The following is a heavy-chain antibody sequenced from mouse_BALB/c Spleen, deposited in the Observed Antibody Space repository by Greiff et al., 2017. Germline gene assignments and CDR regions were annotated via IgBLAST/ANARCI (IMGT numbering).Heavy chain of an antibody. CDR3: AREGDDGYYDAMDY. J-gene: IGHJ4*01. CDR1: GFTFSSFG. V-gene: IGHV5-17*02. Sequence: EVHLVESGGGLVQPGGSRKLSCAASGFTFSSFGMHWVRPAPEKGLEWVAYISSGSSTIYYADTVKGRFTISRDNPKNTLFLQMTSLRSEDTAMYYCAREGDDGYYDAMDYWGQGTSVTVSS. CDR2: ISSGSSTI. D-gene: IGHD2-3*01.